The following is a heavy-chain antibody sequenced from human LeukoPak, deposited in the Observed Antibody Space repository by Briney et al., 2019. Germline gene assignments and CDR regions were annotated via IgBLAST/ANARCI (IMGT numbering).Heavy chain of an antibody. CDR3: AREVTGTTGDWFDP. J-gene: IGHJ5*02. V-gene: IGHV1-18*01. CDR1: GGTFSSYA. CDR2: ISAYNGNT. Sequence: GASVKVSCKASGGTFSSYAISWVRQAPGQGLEWMGWISAYNGNTNYAQKLQGRVTMTTDTSTSTAYMELRSLRSDDTAVYYCAREVTGTTGDWFDPWGQGTLVTVSS. D-gene: IGHD1-7*01.